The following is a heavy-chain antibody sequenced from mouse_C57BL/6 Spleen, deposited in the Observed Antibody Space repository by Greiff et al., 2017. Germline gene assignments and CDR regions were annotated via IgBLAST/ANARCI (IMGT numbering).Heavy chain of an antibody. CDR1: GFSLTSYG. J-gene: IGHJ4*01. D-gene: IGHD3-3*01. Sequence: QVQLQQSGPGLVQPSQSLSITCTVSGFSLTSYGVHWVRQSPGKGLEWLGVICSGGSTDYNAAFISRLSISKDNSKSQVFFQMNSLQADDTAIYYCARKSEGRGAMGDWGHVASVTVAS. CDR2: ICSGGST. V-gene: IGHV2-2*01. CDR3: ARKSEGRGAMGD.